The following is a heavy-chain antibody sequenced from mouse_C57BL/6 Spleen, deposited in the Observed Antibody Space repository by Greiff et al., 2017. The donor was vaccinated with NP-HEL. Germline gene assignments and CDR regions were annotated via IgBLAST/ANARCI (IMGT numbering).Heavy chain of an antibody. Sequence: EVKVVESGGGLVKPGGSLKLSCAASGFTFSDYGMHWVRQAPEKGLEWVAYISSGSSTIDYADTVKGRFTISRDNANNTLFLQMTSLRAEDTAMYYCARTGNYEWYFDVWGTGTTVTVSS. V-gene: IGHV5-17*01. CDR1: GFTFSDYG. CDR3: ARTGNYEWYFDV. CDR2: ISSGSSTI. J-gene: IGHJ1*03. D-gene: IGHD2-1*01.